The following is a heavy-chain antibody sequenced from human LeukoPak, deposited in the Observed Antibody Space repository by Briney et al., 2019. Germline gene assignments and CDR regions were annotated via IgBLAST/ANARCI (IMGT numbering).Heavy chain of an antibody. V-gene: IGHV3-30*18. CDR2: ISYDGSNK. D-gene: IGHD3-10*01. CDR1: GFTFRSYG. Sequence: GGSLRLSCAASGFTFRSYGMHWVRQAPGKGLEWVAVISYDGSNKYYADSVKGRFTISRDNSKNTLYLQMNSLRAEDTAVYYCAKVPVYGSGSYSPFDYWGQGTLVTVSS. CDR3: AKVPVYGSGSYSPFDY. J-gene: IGHJ4*02.